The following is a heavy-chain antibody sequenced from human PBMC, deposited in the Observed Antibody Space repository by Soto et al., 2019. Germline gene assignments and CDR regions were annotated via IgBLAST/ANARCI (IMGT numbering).Heavy chain of an antibody. Sequence: GGSLRLSCAASGFTFSSYAMSWVRQAPGKGLEWVSAISGSGGSTYYADSVKGRFTISRDNSKNTLYLQMNSLRAEDTAVYYCAKEKNVDTAMAFGDAFDIWGQGTMVTVSS. CDR1: GFTFSSYA. D-gene: IGHD5-18*01. CDR2: ISGSGGST. J-gene: IGHJ3*02. CDR3: AKEKNVDTAMAFGDAFDI. V-gene: IGHV3-23*01.